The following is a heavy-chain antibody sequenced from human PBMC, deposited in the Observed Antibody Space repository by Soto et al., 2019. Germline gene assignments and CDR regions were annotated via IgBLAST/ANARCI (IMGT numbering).Heavy chain of an antibody. J-gene: IGHJ6*02. Sequence: EVQLLESGGGLVQPGGSLRLSCAASGFTFSSYAMSWVRQAPGKGLEWVSAISGRGGSTYYADSVKGRFTISRDNSKNTLYLQMNSLRAEDTAVYYCARDLGYSSGWYGEDYYYYYGMDVWGQGTTVTVSS. V-gene: IGHV3-23*01. CDR2: ISGRGGST. CDR3: ARDLGYSSGWYGEDYYYYYGMDV. CDR1: GFTFSSYA. D-gene: IGHD6-19*01.